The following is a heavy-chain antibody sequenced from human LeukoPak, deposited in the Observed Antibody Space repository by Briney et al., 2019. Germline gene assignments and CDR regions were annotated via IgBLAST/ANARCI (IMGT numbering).Heavy chain of an antibody. CDR3: ARGPDIVVVGFYFDY. CDR2: INHRGST. D-gene: IGHD2-2*01. V-gene: IGHV4-34*01. Sequence: SETLSLTCAVYGLSFSGYYWSWVRQPPGKGLEWIGEINHRGSTNYNPSLKSRFAISVDTSKNQFSLKLSSVTAADTAVYYCARGPDIVVVGFYFDYWGQGTLVTVSS. J-gene: IGHJ4*02. CDR1: GLSFSGYY.